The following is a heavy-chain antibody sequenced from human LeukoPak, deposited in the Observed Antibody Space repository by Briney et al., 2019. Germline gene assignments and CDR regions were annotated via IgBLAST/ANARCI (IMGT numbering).Heavy chain of an antibody. V-gene: IGHV1-18*01. D-gene: IGHD3-22*01. Sequence: ASVKISCKASGYTFTSYGITWVRQAPGQGLEWMGWVSAYNGNTNYAQKFQGRVTMTTDTSTSIAYMELRSLRSDDPAVYYRTRDGSIVVVRGDNWLDTWGQGTLVTVSS. CDR2: VSAYNGNT. CDR1: GYTFTSYG. CDR3: TRDGSIVVVRGDNWLDT. J-gene: IGHJ5*02.